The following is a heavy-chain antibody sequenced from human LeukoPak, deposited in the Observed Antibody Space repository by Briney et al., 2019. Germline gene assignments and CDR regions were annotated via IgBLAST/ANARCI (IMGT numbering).Heavy chain of an antibody. Sequence: GGSLRLSCAASGFSLSNSAMGWVRQAPGKGLEWVSLIIASTGSTIYADSVKGRFTISRDNSKNTLYLQMNSLRAEDTAVYYCAKGAYDYIEMGYFDYWGQGALVTVSS. CDR3: AKGAYDYIEMGYFDY. D-gene: IGHD5-12*01. J-gene: IGHJ4*02. V-gene: IGHV3-23*01. CDR1: GFSLSNSA. CDR2: IIASTGST.